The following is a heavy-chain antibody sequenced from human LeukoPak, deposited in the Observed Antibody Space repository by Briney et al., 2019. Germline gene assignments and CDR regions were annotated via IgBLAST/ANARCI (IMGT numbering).Heavy chain of an antibody. J-gene: IGHJ4*02. V-gene: IGHV4-39*01. CDR3: ARRPVARYYFDD. Sequence: SETLSLTCTVSGDSISSSIYYWGWIRQPPGKGLEWIGSIYYSGSTDYNPSLKSRVTISVDTSKNQFSLKLSSVTAADTAVYYCARRPVARYYFDDWGQGTLVTVSS. CDR2: IYYSGST. D-gene: IGHD5-12*01. CDR1: GDSISSSIYY.